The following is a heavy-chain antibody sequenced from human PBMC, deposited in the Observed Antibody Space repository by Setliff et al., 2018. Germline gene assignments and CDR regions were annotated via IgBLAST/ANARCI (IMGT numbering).Heavy chain of an antibody. CDR3: AREGVDTRSSTDYRYYMDV. CDR1: GGTFSSYG. Sequence: SVQVSCKASGGTFSSYGISWVRQAPGQGLEWLGGTIPNFGTTNYAQEFQGRLTLITDESTSTAYMELSSLRFEDTAVYYCAREGVDTRSSTDYRYYMDVWGKGTTVTVSS. V-gene: IGHV1-69*05. D-gene: IGHD5-18*01. CDR2: TIPNFGTT. J-gene: IGHJ6*03.